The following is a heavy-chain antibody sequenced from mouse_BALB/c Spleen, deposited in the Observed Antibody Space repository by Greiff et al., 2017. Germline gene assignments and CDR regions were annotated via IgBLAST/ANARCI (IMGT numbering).Heavy chain of an antibody. V-gene: IGHV1-20*02. Sequence: DVQLVESGPELVKPGASVKISCKASGYSFTGYFMNWVMQSHGKSLEWIGRINPYNGDTFYNQKFKGKATLTVDKSSSTAHMELRSLASEDSAVYYCASYYGSSYAMDYWGQGTSVTVSS. D-gene: IGHD1-1*01. J-gene: IGHJ4*01. CDR1: GYSFTGYF. CDR2: INPYNGDT. CDR3: ASYYGSSYAMDY.